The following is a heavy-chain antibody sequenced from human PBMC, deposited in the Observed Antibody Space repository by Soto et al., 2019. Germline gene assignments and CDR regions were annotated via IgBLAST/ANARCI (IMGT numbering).Heavy chain of an antibody. D-gene: IGHD3-22*01. CDR3: ASSQYYYDSSGPYYYYGMDV. CDR1: GGSFSGYY. Sequence: SETLSLTCAVYGGSFSGYYWSWIRQPPGKGLEWIGEINHSGSTNYNPSLKSRVTISVDTSKNQFSLKLSSMTAADTAVYYCASSQYYYDSSGPYYYYGMDVWGQGTTVTVS. CDR2: INHSGST. V-gene: IGHV4-34*01. J-gene: IGHJ6*02.